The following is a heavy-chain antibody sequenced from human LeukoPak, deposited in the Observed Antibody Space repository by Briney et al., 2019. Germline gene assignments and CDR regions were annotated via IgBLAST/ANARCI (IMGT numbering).Heavy chain of an antibody. J-gene: IGHJ4*02. CDR1: GYTFTDYY. D-gene: IGHD2-2*01. V-gene: IGHV1-2*02. CDR2: INPNSGGT. Sequence: GASVKVSCKASGYTFTDYYMHWVRQAPAQGLEWMGWINPNSGGTNYAQNFQGRVTMTRDTSISTAYMELSRLRSDDTAVYYCASWHCSTTSCSTFDYWGQGTLVTVSS. CDR3: ASWHCSTTSCSTFDY.